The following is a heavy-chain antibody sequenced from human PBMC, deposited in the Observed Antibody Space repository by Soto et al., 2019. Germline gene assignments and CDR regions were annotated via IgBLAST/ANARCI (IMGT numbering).Heavy chain of an antibody. J-gene: IGHJ4*02. CDR1: GFTFSIYW. D-gene: IGHD3-22*01. V-gene: IGHV3-74*01. Sequence: EVQLVESGGGLVQPGGSLRLSCAASGFTFSIYWMHWVRQAPGKGPVWVSFINSDGSSTSYADSVKGRFTISRDNAKNTLYLQMNSLRAEDTAVYYCAREAIDYYDSSRYFDYWGQGTLVTVSS. CDR2: INSDGSST. CDR3: AREAIDYYDSSRYFDY.